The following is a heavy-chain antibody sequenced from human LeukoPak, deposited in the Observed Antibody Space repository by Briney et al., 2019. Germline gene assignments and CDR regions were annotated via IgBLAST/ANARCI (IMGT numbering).Heavy chain of an antibody. J-gene: IGHJ6*03. D-gene: IGHD5-24*01. CDR2: INPSGSST. V-gene: IGHV1-46*01. Sequence: GASVKVSCKASGYSFTSYYMHWVRHAPGQGLEWMGLINPSGSSTTYAQKFQGRVTMTRDMFTSTDYMELTSLTSDDTAVYYCARRYRWLQSWHYYYYMDVWGKGTTVTITS. CDR3: ARRYRWLQSWHYYYYMDV. CDR1: GYSFTSYY.